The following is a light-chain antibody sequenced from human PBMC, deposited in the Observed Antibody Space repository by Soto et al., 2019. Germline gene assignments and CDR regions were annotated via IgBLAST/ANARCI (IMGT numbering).Light chain of an antibody. Sequence: EIVLTQSPGTLSLSPGERATLSCRASQSVSSSYLAWYQQKPGQAPRLLIYGASSRATGIPDRFSGSGSGTDFTLTISRLEPEDCAVYYCQQYGNSPLTFGQGTKVDIK. CDR1: QSVSSSY. V-gene: IGKV3-20*01. CDR2: GAS. CDR3: QQYGNSPLT. J-gene: IGKJ1*01.